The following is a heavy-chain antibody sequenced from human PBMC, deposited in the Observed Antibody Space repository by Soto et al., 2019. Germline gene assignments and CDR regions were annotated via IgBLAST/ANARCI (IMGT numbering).Heavy chain of an antibody. V-gene: IGHV3-23*01. J-gene: IGHJ4*02. CDR2: VSGSVGGT. D-gene: IGHD2-8*01. CDR1: VFTFTTHA. CDR3: AKGGLLYAISFIDY. Sequence: GGSLRLSCATSVFTFTTHAMSWVRQAPGKGLEWVSAVSGSVGGTYYADSVRGRFTVSRDISRNTLYLQMNSLRADDTATYYCAKGGLLYAISFIDYWGEGTVVTVS.